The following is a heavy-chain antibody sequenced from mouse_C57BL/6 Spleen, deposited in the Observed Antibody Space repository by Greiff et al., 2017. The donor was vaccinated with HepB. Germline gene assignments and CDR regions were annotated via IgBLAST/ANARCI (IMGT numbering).Heavy chain of an antibody. CDR2: ISSGSSTI. CDR3: ARPPYYGSSSAWFAY. V-gene: IGHV5-17*01. D-gene: IGHD1-1*01. J-gene: IGHJ3*01. CDR1: GFTFSDYG. Sequence: DVQLQESGGGLVKPGGSLKLSCAASGFTFSDYGMHWVRQAPEKGLEWVAYISSGSSTIYYADTVKGRFTISRDNAKNTLFLQMTSLRSEDTAMYYCARPPYYGSSSAWFAYWGQGTLVTVSA.